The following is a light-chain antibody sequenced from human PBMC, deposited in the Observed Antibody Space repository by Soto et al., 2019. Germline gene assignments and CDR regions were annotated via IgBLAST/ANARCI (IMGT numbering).Light chain of an antibody. J-gene: IGKJ1*01. CDR1: QSLLHSNGYNY. CDR3: MQALQTRT. V-gene: IGKV2-28*01. Sequence: DIVMTQSPLSLSVTPGEPASISCRSSQSLLHSNGYNYLDWYLQKPGQSPQLLIYFVYNRASGVPDRFSGSGSGTDFTLKISRVEPEDVGVYYCMQALQTRTFGQGTKVEIK. CDR2: FVY.